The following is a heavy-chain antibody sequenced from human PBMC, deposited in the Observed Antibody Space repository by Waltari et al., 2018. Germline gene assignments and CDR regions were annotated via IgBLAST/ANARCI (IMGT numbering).Heavy chain of an antibody. J-gene: IGHJ4*02. D-gene: IGHD4-17*01. CDR1: VDSVNSANYY. V-gene: IGHV4-31*01. CDR3: ARGHDYYFDY. CDR2: LSHSGTA. Sequence: QVHLQESGPGMVKPSQTTSLHCTVPVDSVNSANYYWSWIRQLPEKGLEWIGYLSHSGTAYYNPSLKDLVTMSIDPSKNQFSLRLSSVTAADTAVYFCARGHDYYFDYWGQGILVAVSS.